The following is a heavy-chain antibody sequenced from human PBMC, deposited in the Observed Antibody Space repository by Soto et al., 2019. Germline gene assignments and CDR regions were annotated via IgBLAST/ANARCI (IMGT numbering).Heavy chain of an antibody. Sequence: PVGALRLSCAASGFTFSTYAMSWVRQAPGKGLEGVSTIWTNGVTTYYGDSVQGRFTISRDNSENTVLLQMNSLRAEDTALYYCATYQRGVHYYFDNWGQGTQVTVSS. CDR1: GFTFSTYA. J-gene: IGHJ4*02. CDR2: IWTNGVTT. D-gene: IGHD3-10*01. CDR3: ATYQRGVHYYFDN. V-gene: IGHV3-23*01.